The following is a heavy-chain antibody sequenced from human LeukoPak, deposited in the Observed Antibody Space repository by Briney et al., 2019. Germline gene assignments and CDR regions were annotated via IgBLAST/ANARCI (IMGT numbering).Heavy chain of an antibody. CDR3: ARGDYGSGRPYYYGMDV. D-gene: IGHD3-10*01. CDR1: GYTFTSYG. Sequence: GASVKVSCKASGYTFTSYGISWVRQAPGQGLEWMGWISAYNGNTNYAQKLQGRVTMTTDTSTGTAYMELRSLRSDDTAVYYCARGDYGSGRPYYYGMDVWGQGTTVTVSS. CDR2: ISAYNGNT. V-gene: IGHV1-18*01. J-gene: IGHJ6*02.